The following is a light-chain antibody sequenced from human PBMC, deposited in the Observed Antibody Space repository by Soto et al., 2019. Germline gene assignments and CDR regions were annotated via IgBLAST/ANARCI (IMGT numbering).Light chain of an antibody. CDR3: QQYFTKPLT. V-gene: IGKV4-1*01. CDR1: RSVLYNSNNKNY. CDR2: WAS. Sequence: DIVMTQSPDSLAVSLGERATVYCKSSRSVLYNSNNKNYLTWYQQKAGQPPKLLMYWASTRQSGVPDRFSGGGSGTNFTLTISSLQAEDVAVYYCQQYFTKPLTFGGGTRVEIK. J-gene: IGKJ4*01.